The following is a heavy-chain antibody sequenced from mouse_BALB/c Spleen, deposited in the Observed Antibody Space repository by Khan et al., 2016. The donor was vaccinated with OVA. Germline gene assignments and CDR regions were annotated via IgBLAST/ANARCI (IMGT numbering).Heavy chain of an antibody. J-gene: IGHJ2*01. CDR1: GFSLTSYG. Sequence: QVQLKESGPGLVAPSQSLSITCTASGFSLTSYGVHWVRQPPGKGLEWLGVIWAGGSTNYNSDLMSRLSISKDNSKSQVFFKMNSLQTDDTAMYYCARLEDIWGQGTTLTVSS. V-gene: IGHV2-9*02. D-gene: IGHD1-3*01. CDR2: IWAGGST. CDR3: ARLEDI.